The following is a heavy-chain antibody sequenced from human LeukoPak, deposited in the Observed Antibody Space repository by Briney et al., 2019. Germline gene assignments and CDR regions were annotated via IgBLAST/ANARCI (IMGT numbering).Heavy chain of an antibody. CDR3: ARVDSSHDAFDI. D-gene: IGHD6-19*01. V-gene: IGHV4-34*01. CDR1: GGSFSGYY. Sequence: PSETLSLTCAVYGGSFSGYYWSWIRQPPGKGLEWIGEINHSGSTNYNPSLKSRVTISVDTSKNQFSLKLSSVTAADTAVYYCARVDSSHDAFDIWGQGTMVTVSS. CDR2: INHSGST. J-gene: IGHJ3*02.